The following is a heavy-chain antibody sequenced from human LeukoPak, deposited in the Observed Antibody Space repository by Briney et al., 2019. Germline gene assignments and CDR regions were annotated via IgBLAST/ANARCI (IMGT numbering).Heavy chain of an antibody. CDR2: INHSGST. J-gene: IGHJ5*02. CDR3: ARDRMGYDSSGYYRSGWFDP. V-gene: IGHV4-34*01. D-gene: IGHD3-22*01. CDR1: GGSFSGYY. Sequence: SETLSLTCAVYGGSFSGYYWSWIRQPPGKGLEWIGEINHSGSTNYNPSLKSRVTISVDTSKNQFSLKLSSVTAADTAVYYCARDRMGYDSSGYYRSGWFDPWGQGTLVTVSS.